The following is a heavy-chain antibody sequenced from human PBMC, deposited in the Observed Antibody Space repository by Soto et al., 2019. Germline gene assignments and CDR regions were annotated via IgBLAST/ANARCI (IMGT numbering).Heavy chain of an antibody. CDR2: IFHTGRT. V-gene: IGHV4-38-2*02. CDR1: GYSISNGYY. J-gene: IGHJ5*02. D-gene: IGHD1-1*01. Sequence: SETLSLTCAVSGYSISNGYYWGWIRQPPGKGLEWIGSIFHTGRTYYNPSLKTRVTMSVDTTKNHFSLNLRSVTAADTAVYFCAREPPSGNDYFDPLGQGILVTV. CDR3: AREPPSGNDYFDP.